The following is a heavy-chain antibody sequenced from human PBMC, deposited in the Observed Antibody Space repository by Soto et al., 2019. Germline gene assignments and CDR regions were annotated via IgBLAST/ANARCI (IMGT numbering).Heavy chain of an antibody. J-gene: IGHJ6*02. CDR2: IYPGDSDT. V-gene: IGHV5-51*01. Sequence: TGSCYNLISPLSRSMTQMTPKGPQRFGIIYPGDSDTRYSPSFQGQVTISADKSISTAYLQWSSLKASDTAMYYCARHGLYSSGWYGRDYYYGMDVWGQGTTVTVSS. D-gene: IGHD6-19*01. CDR3: ARHGLYSSGWYGRDYYYGMDV. CDR1: CYNLISPL.